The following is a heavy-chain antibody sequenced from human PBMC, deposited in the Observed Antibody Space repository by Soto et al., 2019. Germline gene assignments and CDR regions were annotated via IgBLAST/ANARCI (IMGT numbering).Heavy chain of an antibody. D-gene: IGHD2-15*01. CDR3: ARDKWVVVAAAQKYNWFDP. J-gene: IGHJ5*02. Sequence: ASVKVSCKASGYTFTSYARHWLRQAPGQRLEWTGWINAGNGNTKYSQKFQGRVTITRDTSASTAYMELSSLRSEDTAVYYCARDKWVVVAAAQKYNWFDPWGQGTLVTVSS. CDR2: INAGNGNT. CDR1: GYTFTSYA. V-gene: IGHV1-3*01.